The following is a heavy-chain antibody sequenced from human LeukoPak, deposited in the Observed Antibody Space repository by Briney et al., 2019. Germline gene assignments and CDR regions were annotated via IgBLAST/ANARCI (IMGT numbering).Heavy chain of an antibody. CDR3: ARGPALRFLEWLFNFDY. CDR2: IYHSGST. D-gene: IGHD3-3*01. Sequence: SQTLSLTCAVSGGSISSGGYSWSWIRQPPGEGLEWIGYIYHSGSTYYNPSLKSRVTISVDTSKNQFSLKLSSVTAADTAVYYCARGPALRFLEWLFNFDYWGQGTLVTVSS. J-gene: IGHJ4*02. CDR1: GGSISSGGYS. V-gene: IGHV4-30-2*05.